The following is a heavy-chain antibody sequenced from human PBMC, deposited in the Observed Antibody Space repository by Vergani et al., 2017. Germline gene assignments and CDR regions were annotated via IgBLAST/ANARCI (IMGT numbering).Heavy chain of an antibody. CDR1: GGSISSYY. CDR3: ARSREWLPIDY. Sequence: QVQLQESGPGLVKPSETLSLTCTVSGGSISSYYWSWIRQPPVKGLEWIGYIYYSGSTNYNPSLKSRVTISVDTSKNQFSLKLSSVTAADTAVYYCARSREWLPIDYWGQGTLVTVSS. D-gene: IGHD3-3*01. J-gene: IGHJ4*02. V-gene: IGHV4-59*08. CDR2: IYYSGST.